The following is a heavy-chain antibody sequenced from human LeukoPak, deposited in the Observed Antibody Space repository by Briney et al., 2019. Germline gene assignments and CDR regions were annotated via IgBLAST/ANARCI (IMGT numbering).Heavy chain of an antibody. J-gene: IGHJ4*02. D-gene: IGHD1-1*01. V-gene: IGHV4-59*08. Sequence: SETLSLTCAVSGGSISTYFWSWIRQPPGKGLEWIGYIYYSGSTNYNPSLKSRGTISVDTSKNQFSLKLSSVTAADTAMYYCARQGGANSFDYWGQGILVTVSS. CDR1: GGSISTYF. CDR2: IYYSGST. CDR3: ARQGGANSFDY.